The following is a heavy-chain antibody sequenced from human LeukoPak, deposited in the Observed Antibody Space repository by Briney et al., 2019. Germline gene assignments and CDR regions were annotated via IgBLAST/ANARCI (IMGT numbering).Heavy chain of an antibody. CDR2: LYHSGST. CDR3: ARECSSTTCYTRSFDP. CDR1: GYSISSGYY. J-gene: IGHJ5*02. V-gene: IGHV4-38-2*02. Sequence: SETLSLTCIVSGYSISSGYYWGWIRQPPGKGLEWIGNLYHSGSTYYNPSLRSRATISGDTSKNQFSLSLSSVTAADTAVYYCARECSSTTCYTRSFDPWGQGALVTVSS. D-gene: IGHD2-2*02.